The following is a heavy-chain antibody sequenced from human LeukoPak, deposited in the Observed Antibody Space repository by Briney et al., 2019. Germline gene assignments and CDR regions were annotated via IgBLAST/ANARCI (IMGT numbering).Heavy chain of an antibody. V-gene: IGHV3-21*01. CDR1: GFTFSTYN. CDR2: ISSGSTYM. D-gene: IGHD3-10*01. J-gene: IGHJ5*02. CDR3: ARDLSGTNDQFDT. Sequence: GGSLRLSCVASGFTFSTYNMNWVRQAPGKGLEWVSSISSGSTYMYYADSVKGRFTISRDNAENSLFLQMNRLRAEDTAVYYCARDLSGTNDQFDTWGQGTLVTVSS.